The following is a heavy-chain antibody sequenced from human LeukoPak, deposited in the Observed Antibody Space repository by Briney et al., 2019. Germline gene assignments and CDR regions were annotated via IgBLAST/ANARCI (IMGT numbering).Heavy chain of an antibody. D-gene: IGHD3-9*01. CDR3: APGIFDWLTREEYYFDY. CDR2: IYTSGST. Sequence: PSETLSLTCTVSGGSISSGSYYWSWIRQPAGKGLEWIGRIYTSGSTNYNPSLKSRVTISVDTSKNQFSLKLSSVTAADTAVYYCAPGIFDWLTREEYYFDYWGQGTLVTASS. V-gene: IGHV4-61*02. J-gene: IGHJ4*02. CDR1: GGSISSGSYY.